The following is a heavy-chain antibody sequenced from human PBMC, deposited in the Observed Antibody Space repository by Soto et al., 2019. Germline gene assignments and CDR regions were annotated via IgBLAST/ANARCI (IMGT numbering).Heavy chain of an antibody. D-gene: IGHD3-3*01. V-gene: IGHV3-23*01. CDR2: ISGSDGRT. J-gene: IGHJ4*02. Sequence: PGWSLRLSCAASGFTFSSYAMSWVRQAPGKGLEWVSTISGSDGRTYSTDSVKGRFTISRDNSRNTAYLQMNSLRVEDTAVYYCAKGFFQYTPTALFDYWCRGKAVTVSS. CDR1: GFTFSSYA. CDR3: AKGFFQYTPTALFDY.